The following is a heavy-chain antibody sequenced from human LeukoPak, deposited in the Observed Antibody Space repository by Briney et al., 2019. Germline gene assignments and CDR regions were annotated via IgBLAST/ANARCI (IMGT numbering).Heavy chain of an antibody. V-gene: IGHV1-3*03. CDR3: SRGVLLWFGDLLYNWFDP. CDR1: GYTFTSYA. D-gene: IGHD3-10*01. CDR2: INAGNGNT. J-gene: IGHJ5*02. Sequence: GASVKVSCKASGYTFTSYAMHWVRQAPGQRLEWMGWINAGNGNTKYSQEFQGRVTITRDTSASTAYMELSSLRSEDMAVYYCSRGVLLWFGDLLYNWFDPWGKGTLVPVSS.